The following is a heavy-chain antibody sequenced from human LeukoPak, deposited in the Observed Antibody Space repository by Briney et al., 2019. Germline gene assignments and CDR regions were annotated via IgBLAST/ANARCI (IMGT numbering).Heavy chain of an antibody. CDR2: INHSGST. J-gene: IGHJ3*02. D-gene: IGHD3-10*01. CDR3: ASMVRGHAHAFDI. Sequence: PSETLSLTCAVYGGSFSGYYWSWIRQPPGKGLEWIGEINHSGSTNYNPSLKSRVTISVDTSKNQFSLKLSSVTAADTAVYYCASMVRGHAHAFDIWGQGTMVTVSS. V-gene: IGHV4-34*01. CDR1: GGSFSGYY.